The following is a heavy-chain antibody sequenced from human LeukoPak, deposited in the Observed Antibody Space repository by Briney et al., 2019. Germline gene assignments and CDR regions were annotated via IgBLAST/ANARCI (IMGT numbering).Heavy chain of an antibody. J-gene: IGHJ3*02. CDR3: ARVLRGAFDI. Sequence: GGSLRLSCAASVFTFSSYSLNWVRQAPGKGLEWVSHISTSSGTIYYADSVKGRFTISRDNAKNSLYLQMNSLRDEDTAVYYCARVLRGAFDIWGQGTMVSVSS. V-gene: IGHV3-48*02. CDR2: ISTSSGTI. D-gene: IGHD3-10*01. CDR1: VFTFSSYS.